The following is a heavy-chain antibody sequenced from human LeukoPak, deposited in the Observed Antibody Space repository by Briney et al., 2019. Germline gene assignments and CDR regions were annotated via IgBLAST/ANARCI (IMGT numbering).Heavy chain of an antibody. J-gene: IGHJ6*03. D-gene: IGHD4-17*01. Sequence: GASVKVSCKASGYTFTNYGISWVRQAPGQGLEWMGWISAYNGNTNYAQNLQGRVTMTTDTSTSTAYMELGSLRSDDTAVYYCARDGMTTVTYYYSYYMDIWGKGTTVTDSS. V-gene: IGHV1-18*01. CDR2: ISAYNGNT. CDR1: GYTFTNYG. CDR3: ARDGMTTVTYYYSYYMDI.